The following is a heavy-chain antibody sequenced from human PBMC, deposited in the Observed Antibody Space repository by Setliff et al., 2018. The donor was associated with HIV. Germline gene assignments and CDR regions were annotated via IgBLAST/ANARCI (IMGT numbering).Heavy chain of an antibody. CDR2: ISSNIIYI. Sequence: GGSLRLSWGVPGFTLSTYTMNWVRQAPGKGLEWISSISSNIIYIYYADSVRGRFTISRDNAKNSLYLQMNSLRVEDTAVYYCARTSTTTGTTLNWFDPWGQGTLVTVSS. CDR1: GFTLSTYT. V-gene: IGHV3-21*01. CDR3: ARTSTTTGTTLNWFDP. J-gene: IGHJ5*02. D-gene: IGHD1-1*01.